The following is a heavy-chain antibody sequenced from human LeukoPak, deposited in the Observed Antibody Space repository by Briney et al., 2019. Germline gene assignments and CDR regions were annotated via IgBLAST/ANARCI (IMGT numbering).Heavy chain of an antibody. CDR2: IYSGGST. CDR3: ARVRRGALDY. J-gene: IGHJ4*02. Sequence: GGSLRLSCAASGFTVSSNYMSRVRQAPGKGLEWVSVIYSGGSTYYADSVKGRFTISRDNSKNTLYLQMNSLRAEDTAVYYCARVRRGALDYWGQGTLVTVSS. CDR1: GFTVSSNY. V-gene: IGHV3-53*01. D-gene: IGHD1-26*01.